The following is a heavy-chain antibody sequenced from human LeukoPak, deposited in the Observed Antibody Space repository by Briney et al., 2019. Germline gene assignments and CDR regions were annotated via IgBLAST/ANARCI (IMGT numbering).Heavy chain of an antibody. J-gene: IGHJ4*02. V-gene: IGHV3-53*04. CDR2: IYSGGTT. CDR3: ARVDTVMAYYFDL. CDR1: GFTFSTYD. Sequence: GGSLRLSCAASGFTFSTYDMSWVRQAPGKGLEWVSTIYSGGTTYYADSVMGRFTISRHNSRNTLYLQMNSLRAEDTAVYYCARVDTVMAYYFDLWGQGTLVTVSS. D-gene: IGHD5-18*01.